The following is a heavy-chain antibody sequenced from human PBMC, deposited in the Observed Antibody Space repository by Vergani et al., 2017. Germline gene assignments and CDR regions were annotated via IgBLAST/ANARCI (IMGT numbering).Heavy chain of an antibody. D-gene: IGHD3-10*01. J-gene: IGHJ6*03. CDR1: GFSFSRHA. CDR2: ISNDGSKK. CDR3: AKAGSVTAGSLQYDFYMDV. Sequence: QVQLAESGGGRVQPGRSLRLSCAASGFSFSRHAIHWVRQAPGKGLEWVAVISNDGSKKYYADSVKGRFTISRDNSKNTLDLQMNSLTTQETAVYYCAKAGSVTAGSLQYDFYMDVWGKGTTVTVS. V-gene: IGHV3-30*18.